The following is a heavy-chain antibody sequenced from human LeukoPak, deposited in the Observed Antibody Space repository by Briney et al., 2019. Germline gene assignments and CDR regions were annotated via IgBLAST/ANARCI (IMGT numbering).Heavy chain of an antibody. CDR2: IYYSGST. CDR3: ARDLAGEQQLVRGPGNYFDY. CDR1: GGSISSYY. J-gene: IGHJ4*02. D-gene: IGHD6-13*01. Sequence: KASETLSLTCTVSGGSISSYYWSWIRQPPGKGLEWIGYIYYSGSTNYNPSLKSRVTISVDTSKNQFSLKLSSVTAADTAVYYCARDLAGEQQLVRGPGNYFDYWGQGTLVTVSS. V-gene: IGHV4-59*01.